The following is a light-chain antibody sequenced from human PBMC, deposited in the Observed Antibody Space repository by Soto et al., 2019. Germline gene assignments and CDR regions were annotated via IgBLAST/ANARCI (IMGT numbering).Light chain of an antibody. CDR1: QSIGAY. J-gene: IGKJ1*01. CDR3: QQTHTSPVT. Sequence: IRMTHAVSSLSASKAERLILTCRAGQSIGAYLNWYQHKPGKAPSLLISFASTLQTGVPSRFSGSGSGTHFSLAISNLQPEDFATYYCQQTHTSPVTFGQGTNVDIK. V-gene: IGKV1-39*01. CDR2: FAS.